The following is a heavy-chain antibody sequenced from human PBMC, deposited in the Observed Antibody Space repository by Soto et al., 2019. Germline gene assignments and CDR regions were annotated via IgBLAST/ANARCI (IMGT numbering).Heavy chain of an antibody. CDR2: ISYDGSNK. CDR3: ARYLSGSGD. CDR1: GFAFSSYA. J-gene: IGHJ4*02. D-gene: IGHD3-10*01. Sequence: QVQLVESGGGVVQPGRSLRLSCAASGFAFSSYAMHWVRQAPGKGLEWVAVISYDGSNKYYADSVKGRFTISRDNSNNTLYLQMHSLTAEDTAVYYCARYLSGSGDWGQGTLVTVSS. V-gene: IGHV3-30*14.